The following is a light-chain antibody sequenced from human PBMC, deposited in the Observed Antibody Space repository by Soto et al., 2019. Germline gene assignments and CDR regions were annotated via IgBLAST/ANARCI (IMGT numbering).Light chain of an antibody. CDR1: TGAVSSGYY. J-gene: IGLJ3*02. Sequence: QAVVTQEPSLTVSPGGTVTLTCASSTGAVSSGYYAKWFQQKPGQAPRALIYGTTNKHSWTPARFSGSLLGGKAALTLSGVQPEDEADYYCLLYYSGVQVFGGGTKVTVL. CDR3: LLYYSGVQV. CDR2: GTT. V-gene: IGLV7-43*01.